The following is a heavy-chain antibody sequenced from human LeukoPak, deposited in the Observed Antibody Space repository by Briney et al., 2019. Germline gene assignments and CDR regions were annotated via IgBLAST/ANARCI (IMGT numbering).Heavy chain of an antibody. CDR2: MNPNSGNT. CDR3: AHVRPPSGGATRGFDVFDI. Sequence: ASVKVSCKASGYTFTSYDINWVRQATGQGLEWMGWMNPNSGNTGYAQKFQGRVTMTRNTSISTAYMELSSLRSEDTAVYYCAHVRPPSGGATRGFDVFDIWGQGTMVTVSS. D-gene: IGHD5-24*01. CDR1: GYTFTSYD. V-gene: IGHV1-8*01. J-gene: IGHJ3*02.